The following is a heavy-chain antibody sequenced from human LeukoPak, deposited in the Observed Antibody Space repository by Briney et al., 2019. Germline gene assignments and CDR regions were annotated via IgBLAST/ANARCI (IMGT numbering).Heavy chain of an antibody. V-gene: IGHV3-30*04. D-gene: IGHD3-10*01. Sequence: GRSLRLSCAASAFTFSRHRMHWVRQAPGKGLEWVALISYDGNNQYYTDSVKGRFTISRDNSKNTLYLQMNSLRPEDTAVYFCAREACGAGTYYNVEFDYWGQGTLVTVSS. J-gene: IGHJ4*02. CDR2: ISYDGNNQ. CDR1: AFTFSRHR. CDR3: AREACGAGTYYNVEFDY.